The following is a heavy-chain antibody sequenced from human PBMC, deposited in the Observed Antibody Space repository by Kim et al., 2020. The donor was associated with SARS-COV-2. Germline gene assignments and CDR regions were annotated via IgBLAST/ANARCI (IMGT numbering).Heavy chain of an antibody. CDR2: IIPIFGTA. J-gene: IGHJ6*02. CDR1: GGTFSSYA. Sequence: SVKVSCKASGGTFSSYAISWVRQAPGQGLEWMGGIIPIFGTANYAQKFQGRVTITADESTSTAYMELSSLRSEDTAVYYCARDRVLGDPIDFGVVIYYYDGMDVWGQGTTVTVSS. V-gene: IGHV1-69*13. D-gene: IGHD3-3*01. CDR3: ARDRVLGDPIDFGVVIYYYDGMDV.